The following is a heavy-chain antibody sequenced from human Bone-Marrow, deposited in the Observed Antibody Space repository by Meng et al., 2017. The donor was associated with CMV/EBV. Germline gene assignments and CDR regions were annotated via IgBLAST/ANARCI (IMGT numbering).Heavy chain of an antibody. J-gene: IGHJ6*02. Sequence: GSLRLSCTVSGGSINSGNWCSWVRQPPGKGLEWIESIYYSGSTYYNPSLKSRVTISVDTSKNQFSLKLSSVTAADTAVYYCARHNPFFLGMDVWGQGTTVTVSS. CDR3: ARHNPFFLGMDV. CDR1: GGSINSGNW. CDR2: IYYSGST. V-gene: IGHV4-39*01.